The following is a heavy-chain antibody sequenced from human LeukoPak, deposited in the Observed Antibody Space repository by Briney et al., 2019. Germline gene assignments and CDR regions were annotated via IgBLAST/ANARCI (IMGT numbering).Heavy chain of an antibody. D-gene: IGHD2-2*01. CDR3: ARDNVDCSSTSCYAGGIDY. J-gene: IGHJ4*02. CDR1: GYTFTGYY. V-gene: IGHV1-2*02. CDR2: INPNSGGT. Sequence: GASVKVSCKASGYTFTGYYMHWVRQAPGQGLEWVGWINPNSGGTNSAQKFQGRVTMTRDTSISTAYMELSRLRSDDTAVYYCARDNVDCSSTSCYAGGIDYWGQGTLVTVSS.